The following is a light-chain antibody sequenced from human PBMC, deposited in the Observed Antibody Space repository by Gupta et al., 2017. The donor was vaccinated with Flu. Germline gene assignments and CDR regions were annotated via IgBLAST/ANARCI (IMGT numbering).Light chain of an antibody. CDR3: QQYQNYVS. CDR1: QNINTW. Sequence: DIQMTQSPSTVSAFVGDGVSITCRASQNINTWLAWYQQKPGKAPKLLIHLASTLESGVPSRFSGSGSGTQFTLTITSLQPDDFATYYCQQYQNYVSFGQGTKVEF. J-gene: IGKJ1*01. V-gene: IGKV1-5*03. CDR2: LAS.